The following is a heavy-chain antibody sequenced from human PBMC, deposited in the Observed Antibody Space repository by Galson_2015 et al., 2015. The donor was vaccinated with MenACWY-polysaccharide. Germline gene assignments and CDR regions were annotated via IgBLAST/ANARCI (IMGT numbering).Heavy chain of an antibody. D-gene: IGHD3/OR15-3a*01. Sequence: SLRLCCAASGFTFSGYAMTWGRQAPGKGLEWVSSITDGAYSTYYADSVKGRFTISRDNSKNTLYLQMNSLRAEDTAVYYCAKNRTRSYTFDYYGMDAWGQGTTVTVSS. CDR1: GFTFSGYA. J-gene: IGHJ6*02. CDR3: AKNRTRSYTFDYYGMDA. CDR2: ITDGAYST. V-gene: IGHV3-23*01.